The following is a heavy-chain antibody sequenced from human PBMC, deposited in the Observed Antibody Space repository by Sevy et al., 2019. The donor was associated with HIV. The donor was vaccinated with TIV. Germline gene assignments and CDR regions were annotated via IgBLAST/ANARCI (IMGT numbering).Heavy chain of an antibody. V-gene: IGHV3-23*01. CDR3: AKDLRISAGGTTSFDY. D-gene: IGHD6-13*01. J-gene: IGHJ4*02. CDR1: GFTFSSYA. Sequence: GGSQRLSCAASGFTFSSYAMSWVRQAPGKGLEWVSAISGSGGSTFYADSVKGRFTISRDNSKNTLYLQMNSLRAEDTAVYYCAKDLRISAGGTTSFDYWGQGTLVTVSS. CDR2: ISGSGGST.